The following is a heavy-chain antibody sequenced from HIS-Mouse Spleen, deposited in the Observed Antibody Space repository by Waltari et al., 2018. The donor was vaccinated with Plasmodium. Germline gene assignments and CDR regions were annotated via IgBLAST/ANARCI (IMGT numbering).Heavy chain of an antibody. CDR3: ARVTSSGVYWYFDL. D-gene: IGHD3-3*01. Sequence: QVQLQQWGAGLLKPSETLSLTCAVYGGSFSGYYWSWIRQPPGEGLEGIGEINHSGRPNDNPSLKSRVTISVDTSRNQFSLKLSSVIAADTAVYYCARVTSSGVYWYFDLWGRGTLVTVSS. CDR2: INHSGRP. V-gene: IGHV4-34*01. CDR1: GGSFSGYY. J-gene: IGHJ2*01.